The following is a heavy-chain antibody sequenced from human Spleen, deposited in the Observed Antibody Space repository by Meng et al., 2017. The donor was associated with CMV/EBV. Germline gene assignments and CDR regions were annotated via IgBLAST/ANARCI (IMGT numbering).Heavy chain of an antibody. CDR2: INWNGDRT. V-gene: IGHV3-20*04. Sequence: GGSLRLSCTASGFTFDDYGMSWVRQAPGKGLQWVSGINWNGDRTGYEDSVKGRFSISRDNAKNSLYLQMNSVRAEDTALYYCARASGTHYFRATFDSWGQGTLVTVSS. CDR3: ARASGTHYFRATFDS. J-gene: IGHJ4*02. CDR1: GFTFDDYG. D-gene: IGHD2/OR15-2a*01.